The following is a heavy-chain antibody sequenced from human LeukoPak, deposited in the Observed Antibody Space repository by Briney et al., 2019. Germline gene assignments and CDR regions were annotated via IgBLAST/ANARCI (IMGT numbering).Heavy chain of an antibody. CDR1: GYTFTNYG. CDR2: IIPIFGTA. D-gene: IGHD2-15*01. CDR3: ARDRCSGGSCYDY. Sequence: SVKVSCKASGYTFTNYGIGWVRQAPGQGLEWMGGIIPIFGTANYAQKFQGRVTITTDESTSTAYMELSSLRSEDTAVYYCARDRCSGGSCYDYWGQGTLVTVSS. V-gene: IGHV1-69*05. J-gene: IGHJ4*02.